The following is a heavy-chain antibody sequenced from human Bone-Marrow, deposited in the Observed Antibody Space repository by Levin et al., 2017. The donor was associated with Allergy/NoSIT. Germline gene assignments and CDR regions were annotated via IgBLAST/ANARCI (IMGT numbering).Heavy chain of an antibody. Sequence: GESLKISCKGSGYSFTSYWISWVRQMPGKGLEWMGRIDPSDSYTNYSPSFQGHVTISADKSISTAYLQWSSLKASDTAMYYCARLSTHYDILTGYNFDYWGQGTLVTVSS. J-gene: IGHJ4*02. CDR3: ARLSTHYDILTGYNFDY. CDR1: GYSFTSYW. V-gene: IGHV5-10-1*01. CDR2: IDPSDSYT. D-gene: IGHD3-9*01.